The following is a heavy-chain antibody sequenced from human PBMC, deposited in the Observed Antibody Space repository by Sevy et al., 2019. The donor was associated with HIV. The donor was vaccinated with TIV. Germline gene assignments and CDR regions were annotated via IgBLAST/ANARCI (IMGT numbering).Heavy chain of an antibody. CDR3: ARATSCGGDCYFLEY. J-gene: IGHJ4*02. CDR1: GYTFTSHY. Sequence: ASVKVSCKASGYTFTSHYIYWVRQAPGQGLEWMALINPSGGYTVYAQKFQGRVSVTADTSTSTVYMDLGSLRSEDTAVFYCARATSCGGDCYFLEYWGPGTLVPVSS. CDR2: INPSGGYT. D-gene: IGHD2-21*02. V-gene: IGHV1-46*01.